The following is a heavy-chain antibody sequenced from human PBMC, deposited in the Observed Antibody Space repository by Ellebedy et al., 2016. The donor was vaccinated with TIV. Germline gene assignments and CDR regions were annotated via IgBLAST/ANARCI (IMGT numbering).Heavy chain of an antibody. V-gene: IGHV3-23*01. CDR1: GFTFSSHA. CDR3: ARSDRGYCSSTSCNYWYFDV. Sequence: GESLKISCAASGFTFSSHAMSWVRQAPGKGLEWISAISDSGSGTYHADSVKGRFTISRDTSNNTLFLQMNDLRGEDTAIYYCARSDRGYCSSTSCNYWYFDVWGRGTLVTVSS. CDR2: ISDSGSGT. D-gene: IGHD2-2*01. J-gene: IGHJ2*01.